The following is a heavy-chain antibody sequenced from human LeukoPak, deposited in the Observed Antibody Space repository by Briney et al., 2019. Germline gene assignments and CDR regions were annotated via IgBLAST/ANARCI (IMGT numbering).Heavy chain of an antibody. D-gene: IGHD1-26*01. V-gene: IGHV1-2*02. J-gene: IGHJ5*02. CDR1: GYSFTGYF. CDR2: INPNSGGT. CDR3: ARELTVGANRFDP. Sequence: GASVKVSCKASGYSFTGYFMHWVRQAPGEGLEWMGWINPNSGGTNYAQKFQGRVTMTRDTSITTAYMELSRLRSDDTAVFYCARELTVGANRFDPWGQGTLVIVSS.